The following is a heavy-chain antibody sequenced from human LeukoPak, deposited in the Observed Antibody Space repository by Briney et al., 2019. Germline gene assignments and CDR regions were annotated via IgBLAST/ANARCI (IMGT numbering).Heavy chain of an antibody. CDR3: ARGEPYDYVWGSYRSNFDY. D-gene: IGHD3-16*02. V-gene: IGHV3-48*04. Sequence: GGSLRLSCAASGFTFSSYSMNWVRQAPGKGLEWVSYISSSSSTIYYADSVKGRFTISRDTAKNSLYLQMNSLRAEDTAVYYCARGEPYDYVWGSYRSNFDYWGQGTLVTVSS. CDR2: ISSSSSTI. J-gene: IGHJ4*02. CDR1: GFTFSSYS.